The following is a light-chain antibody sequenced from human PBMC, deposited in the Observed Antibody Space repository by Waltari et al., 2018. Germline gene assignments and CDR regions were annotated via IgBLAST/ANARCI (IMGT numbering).Light chain of an antibody. CDR1: SSDVGGYNY. Sequence: QSALAQPASVSGSPGQSITISCTGTSSDVGGYNYVSWYQHHPGKAPKLLIFDVTHRPSGVSNRFSGSKYGNTASLTISGLQAEDESDYYCCSFTSRSTWVFGGGTKLTVL. CDR3: CSFTSRSTWV. V-gene: IGLV2-14*03. CDR2: DVT. J-gene: IGLJ3*02.